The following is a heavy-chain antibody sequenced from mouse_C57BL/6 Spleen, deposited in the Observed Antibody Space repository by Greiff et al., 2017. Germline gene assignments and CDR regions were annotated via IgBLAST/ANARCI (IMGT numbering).Heavy chain of an antibody. CDR2: IDPETGGT. V-gene: IGHV1-15*01. CDR3: TPYGSSPYYYAMDY. D-gene: IGHD1-1*01. J-gene: IGHJ4*01. CDR1: GYTFTDYE. Sequence: VQLQQSGAELVRPGASVTLSCKASGYTFTDYEMHWVKQTPVHGLEWIGAIDPETGGTAYNQKFKGKAILTADKSSSTAYMELRSLTSEDSAVYYCTPYGSSPYYYAMDYWGQGTSGTVSS.